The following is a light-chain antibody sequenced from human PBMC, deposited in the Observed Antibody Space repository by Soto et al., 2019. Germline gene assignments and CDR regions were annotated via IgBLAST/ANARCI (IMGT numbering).Light chain of an antibody. CDR1: NGDVGGYNY. Sequence: QSVLTQPPSASGSPGQSVTISCTGTNGDVGGYNYVSWYQQYPGKAPRLLIYEVTKRPSGVPDRFSGSKSGNSAYLTVSGLQAEDEADYYCNSFVGSAKWVFGGGTKLTVL. V-gene: IGLV2-8*01. J-gene: IGLJ3*02. CDR3: NSFVGSAKWV. CDR2: EVT.